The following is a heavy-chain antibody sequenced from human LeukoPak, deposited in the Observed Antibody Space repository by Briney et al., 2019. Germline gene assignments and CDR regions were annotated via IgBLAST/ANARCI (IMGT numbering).Heavy chain of an antibody. CDR2: TYYRSKWYN. J-gene: IGHJ3*02. Sequence: SQTLSLTCAISGDSVSSNSAAWNWIRQSPSRGLEWLGRTYYRSKWYNDYAVSVKSRITINPDTSKNQFSLQLNSVTPEDTAVYYCARERFRYYYDSSGYPDALDIWGQGTMVTVSS. D-gene: IGHD3-22*01. CDR1: GDSVSSNSAA. CDR3: ARERFRYYYDSSGYPDALDI. V-gene: IGHV6-1*01.